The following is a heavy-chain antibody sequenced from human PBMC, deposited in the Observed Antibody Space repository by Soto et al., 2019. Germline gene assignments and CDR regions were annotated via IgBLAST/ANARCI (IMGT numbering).Heavy chain of an antibody. D-gene: IGHD3-10*01. CDR1: GYSFTSYW. V-gene: IGHV5-51*01. CDR3: ARRRLRGVAYYYGSGTWDWFDP. Sequence: PGESLKISCKGSGYSFTSYWIGWVRQMPGKGLEWMGIIYPGDSDTRYSPSFQGQVTISADKSISTAYLQWSSLKASDTAMYYCARRRLRGVAYYYGSGTWDWFDPWGQGTLVTVSS. J-gene: IGHJ5*02. CDR2: IYPGDSDT.